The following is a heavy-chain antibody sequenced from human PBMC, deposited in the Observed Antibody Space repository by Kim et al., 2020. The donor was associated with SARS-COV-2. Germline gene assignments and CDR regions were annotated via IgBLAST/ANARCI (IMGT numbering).Heavy chain of an antibody. D-gene: IGHD5-12*01. Sequence: SETLSLTCTVSGGSISSDFWSWIRQPPGKGLEWIGYIYYSGSTNYNPSLKSRVTISVDTSKNQFSLKLSSVTAADTAVYYCARYDSGYDGGFDYWGQGTLVTVSS. CDR1: GGSISSDF. J-gene: IGHJ4*02. CDR3: ARYDSGYDGGFDY. CDR2: IYYSGST. V-gene: IGHV4-59*01.